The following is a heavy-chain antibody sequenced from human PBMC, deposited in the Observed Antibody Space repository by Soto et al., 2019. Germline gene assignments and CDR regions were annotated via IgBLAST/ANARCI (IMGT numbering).Heavy chain of an antibody. CDR1: HGSITSGDYF. Sequence: QLPDSGPGLVKPSETLSLTCTVSHGSITSGDYFSAWIRQPPGKGLEFIGSVHSSGGTYYSPSLKSRASISMDKSRNQVSLKLTSVNAGDTAVYFCASVVVGATRQTGSDHWGQGTLVTVS. D-gene: IGHD2-15*01. CDR2: VHSSGGT. CDR3: ASVVVGATRQTGSDH. V-gene: IGHV4-39*01. J-gene: IGHJ4*02.